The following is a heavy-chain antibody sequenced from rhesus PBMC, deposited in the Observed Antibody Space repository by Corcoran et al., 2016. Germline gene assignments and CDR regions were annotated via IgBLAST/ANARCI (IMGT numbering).Heavy chain of an antibody. CDR1: GASISSYW. D-gene: IGHD1-20*01. CDR2: INGNIGST. V-gene: IGHV4-80*01. Sequence: QVQLQESGPGLVKPSETLSLTCAVSGASISSYWWNWIRQPPGKGLEWIGEINGNIGSTNYNPSLKSRVTISKDASKNQFSLKLSSVTAADTAVYYCARLPRIAGTTWYNSLDVWGRGVLVTVSS. J-gene: IGHJ5-2*02. CDR3: ARLPRIAGTTWYNSLDV.